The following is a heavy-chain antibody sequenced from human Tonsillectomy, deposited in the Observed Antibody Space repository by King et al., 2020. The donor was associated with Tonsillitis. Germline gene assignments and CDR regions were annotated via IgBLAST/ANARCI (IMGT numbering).Heavy chain of an antibody. J-gene: IGHJ5*02. CDR3: AKDTQYYDFWSGPQESWFDP. CDR1: GFTFNGYG. D-gene: IGHD3-3*01. V-gene: IGHV3-30*18. Sequence: VQSGRSLRLSCAASGFTFNGYGMHWVRQAPGKGLEWVALISYDGSNKYYADFVKGRFTISRDNSKNTLYLQMNSLRAEDTAVYYCAKDTQYYDFWSGPQESWFDPWGQGTLVTVSS. CDR2: ISYDGSNK.